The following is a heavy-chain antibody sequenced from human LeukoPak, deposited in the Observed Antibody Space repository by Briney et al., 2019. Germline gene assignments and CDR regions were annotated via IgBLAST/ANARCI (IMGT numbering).Heavy chain of an antibody. V-gene: IGHV4-61*05. CDR2: IYYSGST. Sequence: SETLSLTCTVSGGSISSSSYYWGWIRQPPGKGLERIGYIYYSGSTNYNPSLKSRVTISVDTSKNQFSLKLSSVTAADTAVYYCARQPLLYYYGSGSLGMDVWGQGTTVTVSS. J-gene: IGHJ6*02. CDR1: GGSISSSSYY. CDR3: ARQPLLYYYGSGSLGMDV. D-gene: IGHD3-10*01.